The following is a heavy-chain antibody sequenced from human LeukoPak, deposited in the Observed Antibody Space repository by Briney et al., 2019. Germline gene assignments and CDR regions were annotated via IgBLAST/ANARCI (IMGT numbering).Heavy chain of an antibody. CDR2: IYHSGST. CDR1: GGSISSSSYY. V-gene: IGHV4-39*07. D-gene: IGHD3-22*01. CDR3: ARAFYYDSSGYSGDAFDI. Sequence: SETLSLTCTVSGGSISSSSYYWGWIRQPPGKGLEWIGSIYHSGSTYYNPSLKSRVTISVDTSKNQFSLKLSSVTAADTAVYYCARAFYYDSSGYSGDAFDIWGQGTMVTVSS. J-gene: IGHJ3*02.